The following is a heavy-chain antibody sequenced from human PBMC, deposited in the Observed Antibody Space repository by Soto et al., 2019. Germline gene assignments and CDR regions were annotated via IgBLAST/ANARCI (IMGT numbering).Heavy chain of an antibody. J-gene: IGHJ5*02. D-gene: IGHD2-15*01. CDR2: IYHSGST. CDR1: GYSISSCYY. V-gene: IGHV4-38-2*02. Sequence: SETLSLTCAVSGYSISSCYYWGWIRQPPGKGLEWIGSIYHSGSTYYNPSLKSRVTISVDTSKNQFSLKLSSVTAADTAVYYCAREVYDIVVVVAATRTNWFHPWGQGTLVTVSS. CDR3: AREVYDIVVVVAATRTNWFHP.